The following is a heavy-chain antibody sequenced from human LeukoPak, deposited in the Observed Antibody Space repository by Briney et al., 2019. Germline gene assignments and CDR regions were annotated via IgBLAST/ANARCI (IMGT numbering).Heavy chain of an antibody. J-gene: IGHJ4*02. D-gene: IGHD1-1*01. CDR2: IYYSGST. V-gene: IGHV4-59*01. CDR3: ARVSDNTADY. CDR1: GGSISSYF. Sequence: PSETLSLTCTVSGGSISSYFWSWIRQPPGKGLEWIGYIYYSGSTNYNPSLKGRVTISVDTSKNQFSLRLSSVTAADTAVYYCARVSDNTADYWGQGTLVTVSS.